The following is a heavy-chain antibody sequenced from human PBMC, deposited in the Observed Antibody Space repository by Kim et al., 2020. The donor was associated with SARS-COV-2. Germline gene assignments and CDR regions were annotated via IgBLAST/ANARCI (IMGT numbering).Heavy chain of an antibody. J-gene: IGHJ3*02. CDR3: AKEGSMSAFDI. V-gene: IGHV4-39*02. CDR2: T. Sequence: TYYNPSRNSRVPIPGDTAKNQFSRNLSSVTAADTAVYYCAKEGSMSAFDIWGQGTMVTVSS.